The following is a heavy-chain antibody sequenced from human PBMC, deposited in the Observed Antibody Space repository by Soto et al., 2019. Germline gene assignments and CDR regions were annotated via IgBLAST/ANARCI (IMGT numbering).Heavy chain of an antibody. J-gene: IGHJ1*01. CDR2: IIPILGIA. CDR1: GGTFSSYT. D-gene: IGHD2-21*02. Sequence: QVQLVQSGAEVKKPGSSVKVSCKASGGTFSSYTISWVRQAPGQGLEWMGRIIPILGIANYAQKFQGRVTINADKSTSPAYMELSSLRSEDTAVDYCARDLDCGGDCYSAQFQHWGQGTLVTVSS. CDR3: ARDLDCGGDCYSAQFQH. V-gene: IGHV1-69*08.